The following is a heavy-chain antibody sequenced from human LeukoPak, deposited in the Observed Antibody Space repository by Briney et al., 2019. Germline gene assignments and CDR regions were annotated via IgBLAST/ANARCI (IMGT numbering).Heavy chain of an antibody. J-gene: IGHJ4*02. V-gene: IGHV3-23*01. CDR2: ISGSGGST. CDR3: AKGGYCTNGVCYPIPFDY. Sequence: GGSLRLSCAASGFTFSSYAMSWVRQAPGKGLEWVSAISGSGGSTYYADSVKGRFTISRDNSKNTLYLQMNSLRAEDTAVYYCAKGGYCTNGVCYPIPFDYWGQGTLVTVSS. D-gene: IGHD2-8*01. CDR1: GFTFSSYA.